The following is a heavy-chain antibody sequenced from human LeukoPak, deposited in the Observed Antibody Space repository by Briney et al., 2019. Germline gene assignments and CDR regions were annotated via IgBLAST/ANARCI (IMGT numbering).Heavy chain of an antibody. CDR2: ISGSGGST. J-gene: IGHJ6*03. CDR3: ARDVGHSSGGYMDV. CDR1: GFTFSSYA. V-gene: IGHV3-23*01. Sequence: GGSLRLSCAASGFTFSSYAMSWVRQAPGKGLEWVSAISGSGGSTYYADSVKGRFTISRDNAKNSLYLQMNSLRAEDTAVYYCARDVGHSSGGYMDVWGKGTTVTVSS. D-gene: IGHD6-25*01.